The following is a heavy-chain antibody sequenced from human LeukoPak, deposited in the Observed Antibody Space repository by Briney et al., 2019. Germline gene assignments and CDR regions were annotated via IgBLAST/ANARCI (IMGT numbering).Heavy chain of an antibody. V-gene: IGHV3-7*01. J-gene: IGHJ4*02. Sequence: GGSLRLSCAASGFTFSGYWMTWVRQAPGKGLEWVANIKEDGSEIYYVDSVKGRFTISRDNAKNSLYLQMNSLRAEDTAVYYCASRSSVAASGPGWGQGTLVTVSS. D-gene: IGHD2-15*01. CDR3: ASRSSVAASGPG. CDR1: GFTFSGYW. CDR2: IKEDGSEI.